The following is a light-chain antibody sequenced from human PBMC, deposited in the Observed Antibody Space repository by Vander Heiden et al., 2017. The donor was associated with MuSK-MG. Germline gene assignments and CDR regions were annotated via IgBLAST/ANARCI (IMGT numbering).Light chain of an antibody. CDR2: SAS. CDR3: QQGYTTPLT. V-gene: IGKV1-39*01. Sequence: DIQLTQSPSSLSASVGDRVTITCRASQTIFNYLNWYQQSPGKAPKLLIYSASTLQSGTPPRFSGSGSGTDFTLVISSLQPEDFATYYCQQGYTTPLTFSGGTKIETK. J-gene: IGKJ4*01. CDR1: QTIFNY.